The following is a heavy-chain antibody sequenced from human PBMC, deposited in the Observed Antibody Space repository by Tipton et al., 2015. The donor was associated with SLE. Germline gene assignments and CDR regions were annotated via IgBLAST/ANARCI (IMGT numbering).Heavy chain of an antibody. D-gene: IGHD2-2*01. Sequence: SLRLSCAASGFTFSSYSMNWVRQAPGKGLEWVSFISSSRSYIYYADSVKGRFTISRDNSKNTLYLQMNSLRAEDTAVYYCARDGGYCSSTSCYLYPYDAFDIWGQGTMVTVSS. CDR3: ARDGGYCSSTSCYLYPYDAFDI. CDR1: GFTFSSYS. J-gene: IGHJ3*02. CDR2: ISSSRSYI. V-gene: IGHV3-21*01.